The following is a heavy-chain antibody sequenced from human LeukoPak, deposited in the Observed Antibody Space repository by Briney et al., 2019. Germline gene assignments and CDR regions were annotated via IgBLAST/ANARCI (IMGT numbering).Heavy chain of an antibody. CDR2: IYYSGST. D-gene: IGHD3-22*01. CDR1: GGSISSSSYY. V-gene: IGHV4-39*07. Sequence: PSETLSLTCTVSGGSISSSSYYWGWIRQPPGKGLEWIGSIYYSGSTYYNPSLKSRVTISVDTSKNQFSLKLSSVTAADTAVYYCAREVVVITRSDAFDIWGQGTMVTVSS. CDR3: AREVVVITRSDAFDI. J-gene: IGHJ3*02.